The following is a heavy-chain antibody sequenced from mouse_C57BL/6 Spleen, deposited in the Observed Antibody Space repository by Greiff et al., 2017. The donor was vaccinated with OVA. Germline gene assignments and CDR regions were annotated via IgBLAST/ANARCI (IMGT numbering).Heavy chain of an antibody. V-gene: IGHV1-82*01. CDR2: IYPGDGDT. D-gene: IGHD2-4*01. J-gene: IGHJ4*01. CDR3: ARNDYDSYAMDY. Sequence: QVQLQQSGPELVKPGASVKISCKASGYAFSSSWMNWVKQRPGKGLEWIGRIYPGDGDTNYNVKFKGKATLTADKSSSTAYMQLSSLTSEDSAVYFCARNDYDSYAMDYWGQGTSVTVSS. CDR1: GYAFSSSW.